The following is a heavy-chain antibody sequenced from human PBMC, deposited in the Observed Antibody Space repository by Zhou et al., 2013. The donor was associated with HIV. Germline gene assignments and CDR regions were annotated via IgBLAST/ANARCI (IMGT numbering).Heavy chain of an antibody. V-gene: IGHV1-69*05. J-gene: IGHJ4*02. CDR3: ASSYCGGDCPRGYFDY. D-gene: IGHD2-21*01. CDR1: GGTFSSYA. CDR2: IIPIFGTA. Sequence: QVQLVQSGAEVKKPGSSVKVSCKASGGTFSSYAISWVRQAPGQGLEWMGGIIPIFGTANYAQKFQGRVTITTDESTSTAYMELSSLRSEDTAVYYCASSYCGGDCPRGYFDYWGQGTLVTVSS.